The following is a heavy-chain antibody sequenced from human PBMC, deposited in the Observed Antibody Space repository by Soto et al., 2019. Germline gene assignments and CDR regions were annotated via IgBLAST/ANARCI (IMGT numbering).Heavy chain of an antibody. CDR2: ISGSGKDT. CDR3: ARAHLVRTSSYYCGMDV. J-gene: IGHJ6*02. CDR1: GFTFSTYR. D-gene: IGHD6-6*01. Sequence: GGSLRLSCATSGFTFSTYRMNWVRQAPGKGLEWVASISGSGKDTFYRDSVKGRFTISRDNAESSLVLQMNSLAVDDTAVYHCARAHLVRTSSYYCGMDVWGPGTTVTVSS. V-gene: IGHV3-21*06.